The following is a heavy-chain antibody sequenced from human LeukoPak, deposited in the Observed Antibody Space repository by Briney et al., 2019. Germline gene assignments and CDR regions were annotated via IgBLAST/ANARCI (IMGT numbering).Heavy chain of an antibody. CDR1: GFTFSNFG. D-gene: IGHD6-13*01. CDR2: IRYDGSNK. J-gene: IGHJ5*02. CDR3: AKDRRIVAVGPRRTIKNWLDP. V-gene: IGHV3-30*02. Sequence: GGSLRLSCAASGFTFSNFGMHWVRQAPGKGLEWVAFIRYDGSNKYYADSVKGRFTISRDNSKNTLYLQMKSLRAEDTAVYYCAKDRRIVAVGPRRTIKNWLDPWGQGTLVTVSS.